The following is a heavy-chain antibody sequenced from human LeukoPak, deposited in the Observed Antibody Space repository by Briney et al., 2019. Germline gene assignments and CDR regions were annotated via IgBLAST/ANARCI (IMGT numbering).Heavy chain of an antibody. V-gene: IGHV3-30*02. D-gene: IGHD6-13*01. CDR2: IRYDGSNK. CDR3: AKVPQWSSFRFFDY. Sequence: GGSLRLSCAASGLTFSSYGMHWVRQAPGKGLEWVAYIRYDGSNKYYADSVKGRFTISRDNSKNTLYLQMNSLRAEDTAVYYCAKVPQWSSFRFFDYWGQGTLVTVSS. J-gene: IGHJ4*02. CDR1: GLTFSSYG.